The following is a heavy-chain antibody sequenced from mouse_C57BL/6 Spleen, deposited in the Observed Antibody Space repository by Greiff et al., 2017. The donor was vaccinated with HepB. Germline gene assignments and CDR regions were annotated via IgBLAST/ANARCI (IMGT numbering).Heavy chain of an antibody. J-gene: IGHJ4*01. CDR1: GYTFTDYN. Sequence: EVKLMESGPELVKPGASVKIPCKASGYTFTDYNMDWVKQSHGKSLEWIGDINPNNGGTIYNQTFKGKATLTVDKSSSTAYMELRSLTSEDTAVYYCARRGYYGNYRYAMDYWGQGTSVTVSS. CDR3: ARRGYYGNYRYAMDY. CDR2: INPNNGGT. D-gene: IGHD2-1*01. V-gene: IGHV1-18*01.